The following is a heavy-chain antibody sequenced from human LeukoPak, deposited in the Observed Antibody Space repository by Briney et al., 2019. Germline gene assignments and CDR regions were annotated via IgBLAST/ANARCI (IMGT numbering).Heavy chain of an antibody. D-gene: IGHD6-19*01. V-gene: IGHV1-69*10. CDR1: GDTFGNYD. CDR2: ILPVLGRP. CDR3: ARGGWQTTGWYADH. Sequence: ASVKVSFKASGDTFGNYDFAWVRLAPGQGLEWMGGILPVLGRPDYAQRFQDRITITADESTSTVYLQLSSLRSDDTAVYYCARGGWQTTGWYADHWGQGTLVTVAS. J-gene: IGHJ5*02.